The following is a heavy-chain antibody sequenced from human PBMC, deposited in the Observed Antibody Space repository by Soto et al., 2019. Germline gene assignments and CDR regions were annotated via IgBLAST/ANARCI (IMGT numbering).Heavy chain of an antibody. CDR3: ARVPPPAGNYYYYYGMDV. D-gene: IGHD2-2*01. J-gene: IGHJ6*02. Sequence: GGSLRLSCAASGSTFSSYAMHWVRQAPGKGLEWVAVISYDGSNKYYADSVKGRFTISRDNSKNTLYLQMNSLRAEDTAVYYFARVPPPAGNYYYYYGMDVWGQGTTVTVSS. CDR2: ISYDGSNK. CDR1: GSTFSSYA. V-gene: IGHV3-30-3*01.